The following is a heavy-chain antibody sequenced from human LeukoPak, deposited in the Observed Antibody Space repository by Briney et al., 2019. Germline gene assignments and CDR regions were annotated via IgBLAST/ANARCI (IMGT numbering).Heavy chain of an antibody. V-gene: IGHV3-53*01. CDR1: GFTVRSNF. D-gene: IGHD2-2*01. CDR3: ARELSTDAFDI. CDR2: IYSGGNT. J-gene: IGHJ3*02. Sequence: GGSLRLSCAASGFTVRSNFMTWVRQAPGKGLEWVSVIYSGGNTYYADSVKGRFTISRDNSKNTLYLQMNSLRAEDTAVYYCARELSTDAFDIWGQGTMVTVSS.